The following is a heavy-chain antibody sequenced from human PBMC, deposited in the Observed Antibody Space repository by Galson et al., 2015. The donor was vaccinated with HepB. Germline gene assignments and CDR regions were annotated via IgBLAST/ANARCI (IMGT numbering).Heavy chain of an antibody. Sequence: SLRLSCAASGFTLNGYAMLWVRQAPGKGLESVSRINCDGSTTSYADSVKGRFTISRDNGKNTLYLQMNSLRAEDTAVYFCTRASTGFDYWGQGTLVTVSS. CDR3: TRASTGFDY. CDR1: GFTLNGYA. J-gene: IGHJ4*02. CDR2: INCDGSTT. V-gene: IGHV3-74*01.